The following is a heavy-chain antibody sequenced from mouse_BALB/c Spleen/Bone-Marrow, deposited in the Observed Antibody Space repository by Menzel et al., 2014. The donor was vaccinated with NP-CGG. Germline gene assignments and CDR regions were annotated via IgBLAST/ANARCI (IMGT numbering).Heavy chain of an antibody. D-gene: IGHD1-1*01. CDR1: GYTFTDYA. V-gene: IGHV1-67*01. J-gene: IGHJ3*01. CDR2: ISTYSGNT. Sequence: QVQLKESGPELVRPGVPVKISCKGSGYTFTDYAMHWVKQSHAKSLEWIGVISTYSGNTNYNQKFKGKATMTVDKSSSTAYKELARLTSEDSAIYYCARAGYGSSYDWFAYWGQGTLVTVSA. CDR3: ARAGYGSSYDWFAY.